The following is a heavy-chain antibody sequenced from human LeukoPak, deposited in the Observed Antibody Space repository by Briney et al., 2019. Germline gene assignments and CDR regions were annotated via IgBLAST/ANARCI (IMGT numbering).Heavy chain of an antibody. CDR2: VSFRGGT. D-gene: IGHD5-24*01. Sequence: GGSLRLSCAASGFILSSHGMSWVRQVPGKRLEWVSTVSFRGGTYYTDSVKGRFSTSRDNSKSTLLLQMNSLRVEDTAVYYCATTRPYGTTWAGAFEDWGQGTPVTVSS. V-gene: IGHV3-23*01. CDR1: GFILSSHG. CDR3: ATTRPYGTTWAGAFED. J-gene: IGHJ4*01.